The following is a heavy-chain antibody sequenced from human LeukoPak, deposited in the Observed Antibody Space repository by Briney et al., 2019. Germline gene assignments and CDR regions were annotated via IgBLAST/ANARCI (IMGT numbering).Heavy chain of an antibody. D-gene: IGHD1-26*01. CDR2: IYTDDNT. Sequence: GGSLRLSCAASGFTISGNYMIWVRQPPGKGLELVSVIYTDDNTLYADSVEERFTISSDRNKNNIHFLLNNLIVADEAAYYYARYDGILLRHYWVEGSLVTVSS. V-gene: IGHV3-53*01. J-gene: IGHJ1*01. CDR1: GFTISGNY. CDR3: ARYDGILLRHY.